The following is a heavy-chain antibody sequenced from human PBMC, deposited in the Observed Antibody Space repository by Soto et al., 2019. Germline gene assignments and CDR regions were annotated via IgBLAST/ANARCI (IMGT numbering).Heavy chain of an antibody. Sequence: PGESLKISCNGSGYSFTIYWIGWVRQMPGKGLEWMGIIYPGDSDTRYSPSFQGQVTISADRSISTAYLQWSSLSASDTAMYYCARHGKFSAMTNFFDSWGQGTPVTVSS. J-gene: IGHJ4*02. V-gene: IGHV5-51*01. CDR3: ARHGKFSAMTNFFDS. D-gene: IGHD1-1*01. CDR2: IYPGDSDT. CDR1: GYSFTIYW.